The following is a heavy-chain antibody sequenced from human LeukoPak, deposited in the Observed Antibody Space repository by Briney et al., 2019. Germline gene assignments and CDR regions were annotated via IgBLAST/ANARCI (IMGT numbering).Heavy chain of an antibody. Sequence: GGSLRLSCEASGLTFSRDWMGWVRQAPGKGLEWVANIRQDGGETYYGDSVKGRFIISRDNAKNSLFLQMNRLRAEDTAVYYCARDQVGTGYLYFQHWGQGTLVTVSS. D-gene: IGHD3/OR15-3a*01. CDR2: IRQDGGET. CDR3: ARDQVGTGYLYFQH. V-gene: IGHV3-7*01. CDR1: GLTFSRDW. J-gene: IGHJ1*01.